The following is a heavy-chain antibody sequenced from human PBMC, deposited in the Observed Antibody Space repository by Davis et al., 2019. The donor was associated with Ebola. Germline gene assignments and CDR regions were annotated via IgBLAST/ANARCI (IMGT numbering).Heavy chain of an antibody. CDR2: IHGNGAGT. CDR1: GFTFRNHA. D-gene: IGHD5-12*01. Sequence: PGGSLRLTCAVSGFTFRNHAMAWVRQAPGKGLEWVSAIHGNGAGTFYADSVKGRFTISRDNAKNTLSLQMSSLRVEDTAVYYCVRDSGYYSHDYWGHGTLVTVSS. J-gene: IGHJ4*01. V-gene: IGHV3-23*01. CDR3: VRDSGYYSHDY.